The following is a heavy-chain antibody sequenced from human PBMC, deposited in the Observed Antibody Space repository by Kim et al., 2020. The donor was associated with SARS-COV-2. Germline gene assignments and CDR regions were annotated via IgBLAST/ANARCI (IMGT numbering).Heavy chain of an antibody. J-gene: IGHJ4*02. Sequence: KFQGRVTITRDTSASTAYMEMSSLRSEDTAVYYCARVTSPFYDSSGYMRYWGQGTLVTVSS. V-gene: IGHV1-3*01. CDR3: ARVTSPFYDSSGYMRY. D-gene: IGHD3-22*01.